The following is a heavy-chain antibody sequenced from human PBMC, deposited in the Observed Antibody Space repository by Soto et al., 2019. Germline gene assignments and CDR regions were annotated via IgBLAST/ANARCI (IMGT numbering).Heavy chain of an antibody. V-gene: IGHV3-23*01. CDR1: GFTFSSYA. Sequence: GGTLRLSCAASGFTFSSYAMSWVRQAPGKGLEWVSIMSGSGGTTFYADSVKGRFTISRADSNNTVYLQMNSLRDEDTALYYCARGTGGSSAWRPLDRWGQGTLVTVSS. CDR2: MSGSGGTT. CDR3: ARGTGGSSAWRPLDR. D-gene: IGHD6-19*01. J-gene: IGHJ5*02.